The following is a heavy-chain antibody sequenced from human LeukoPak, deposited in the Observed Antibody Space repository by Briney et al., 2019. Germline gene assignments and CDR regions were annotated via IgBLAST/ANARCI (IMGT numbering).Heavy chain of an antibody. Sequence: PGGSLRLSCTASGFTFGDYVMSWVRQAPGKGLEWVGFIRTKAYSGTTQYAASVKGRFTISRDDSINVAYLEMNSLQTEDTAMYYCTRGLSYYASGSYLYWGQGTLVTVSS. CDR3: TRGLSYYASGSYLY. J-gene: IGHJ4*02. CDR2: IRTKAYSGTT. V-gene: IGHV3-49*04. D-gene: IGHD3-10*01. CDR1: GFTFGDYV.